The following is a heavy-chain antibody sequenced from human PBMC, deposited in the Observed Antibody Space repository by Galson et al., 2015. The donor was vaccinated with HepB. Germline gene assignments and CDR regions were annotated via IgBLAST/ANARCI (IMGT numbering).Heavy chain of an antibody. Sequence: QSGAEVKKPGESLRISCKGSGYSFTSYWINWVRQMPGKGLEWMGRIDPSDSYTNYSPSLQGHVTISADKSISTAYLQWSSLKASDTAMYYCARSAYYYDSSGLQNPFDYWGQGTLVTVSS. V-gene: IGHV5-10-1*01. CDR2: IDPSDSYT. J-gene: IGHJ4*02. CDR3: ARSAYYYDSSGLQNPFDY. CDR1: GYSFTSYW. D-gene: IGHD3-22*01.